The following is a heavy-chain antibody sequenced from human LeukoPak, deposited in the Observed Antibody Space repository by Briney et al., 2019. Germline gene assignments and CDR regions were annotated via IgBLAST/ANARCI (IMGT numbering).Heavy chain of an antibody. CDR1: GYTFTSYG. D-gene: IGHD3-9*01. V-gene: IGHV1-18*01. CDR2: ISAYNGNT. CDR3: ARDVYYDILTGDYYYYMDV. J-gene: IGHJ6*03. Sequence: VASVKVPCKASGYTFTSYGISWVRQAPGQGLEWMGWISAYNGNTNYAQKLQGRVTMTTDTSTSTAYMELRSLRSDDTAVYYCARDVYYDILTGDYYYYMDVWGKGTTVTVSS.